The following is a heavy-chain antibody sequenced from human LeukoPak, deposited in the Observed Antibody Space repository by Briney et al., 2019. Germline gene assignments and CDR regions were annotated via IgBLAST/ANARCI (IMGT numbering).Heavy chain of an antibody. CDR2: IRYDGSNK. CDR3: AKSHEMVATFSVYHY. J-gene: IGHJ4*02. CDR1: GFTFSSYG. V-gene: IGHV3-30*02. Sequence: GGSLRLSCAASGFTFSSYGMHWVRQAPGKGLEWVAFIRYDGSNKYYADSVRGRFTISRDNSKNTLYLQMNSLRAEDTAVYYCAKSHEMVATFSVYHYWGQGTPVTVSS. D-gene: IGHD5-12*01.